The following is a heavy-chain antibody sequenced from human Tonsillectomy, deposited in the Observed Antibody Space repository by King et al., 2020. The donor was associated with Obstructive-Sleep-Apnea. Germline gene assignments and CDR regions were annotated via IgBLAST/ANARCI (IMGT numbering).Heavy chain of an antibody. J-gene: IGHJ3*02. CDR3: AKDVATTQGSDAFDI. CDR1: GFIFSSYG. CDR2: TRFDESIK. D-gene: IGHD2-15*01. V-gene: IGHV3-30*02. Sequence: VQLVESGGGVVQPGGSLRLSCAASGFIFSSYGMHWFRQAPGKGLEGWAFTRFDESIKYYSDSGKGRFTIPRDNSKNTLYLQMKSLRAEDTAVYYCAKDVATTQGSDAFDIWGQGTTVTVSS.